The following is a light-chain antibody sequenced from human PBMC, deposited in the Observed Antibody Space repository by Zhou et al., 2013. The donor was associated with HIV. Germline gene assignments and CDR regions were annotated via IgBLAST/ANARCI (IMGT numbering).Light chain of an antibody. J-gene: IGKJ2*01. CDR3: QQAYRIPYI. V-gene: IGKV1-39*01. CDR1: HDISSS. Sequence: DIQMTQSPSSLSASVGDRVTITCRTSHDISSSLNWYQQKSGKAPNLLISGASTLGNGVPSRFSGSESGSGTDFSLTISSLHPEDFATYYCQQAYRIPYIFGQGTTLEI. CDR2: GAS.